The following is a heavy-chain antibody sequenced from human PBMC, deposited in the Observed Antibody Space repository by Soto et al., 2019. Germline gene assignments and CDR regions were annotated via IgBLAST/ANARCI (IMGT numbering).Heavy chain of an antibody. CDR1: GGTFSSYT. J-gene: IGHJ5*02. D-gene: IGHD3-22*01. CDR3: ARSPYYDSSGYYSSDWFDP. CDR2: IIPILGIA. Sequence: QVQLVQSGAEVKKPGSSVKVSCKASGGTFSSYTISWVRQAPGQGLEWMGRIIPILGIANYAQKFQGRVTITADKSTSTAYMELSSLRSEDTAVYYCARSPYYDSSGYYSSDWFDPWGQGTLFTVSS. V-gene: IGHV1-69*02.